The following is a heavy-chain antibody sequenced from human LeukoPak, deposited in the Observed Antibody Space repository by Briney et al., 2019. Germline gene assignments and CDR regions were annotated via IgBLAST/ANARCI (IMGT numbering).Heavy chain of an antibody. D-gene: IGHD3-10*01. J-gene: IGHJ4*02. V-gene: IGHV1-2*02. CDR2: INPKSGDP. CDR3: ARDRGLLWFGDTLDS. Sequence: ASVKVSCKAFVYSFSDYYIHWVRQAPGQGLEWMGWINPKSGDPNYSQKFQGRVTMTRDTSISTAYLGLRRLRSDDTAVYYCARDRGLLWFGDTLDSWGQGTLVTVSS. CDR1: VYSFSDYY.